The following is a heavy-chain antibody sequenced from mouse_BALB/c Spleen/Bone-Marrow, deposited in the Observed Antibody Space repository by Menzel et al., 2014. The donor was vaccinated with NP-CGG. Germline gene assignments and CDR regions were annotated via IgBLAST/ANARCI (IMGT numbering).Heavy chain of an antibody. D-gene: IGHD2-14*01. CDR3: ARYDYRYSWFAY. CDR1: GFNIKDTY. CDR2: IDPANGNT. J-gene: IGHJ3*01. V-gene: IGHV14-3*02. Sequence: VQLQQPGAELVKPGASVKLSCTASGFNIKDTYMHWVKPRPEQGLEWIGRIDPANGNTKYDPKFQGKATITTDTSSNTAYLQLRSLTSEDTAVYYCARYDYRYSWFAYWGQGTLVTVSA.